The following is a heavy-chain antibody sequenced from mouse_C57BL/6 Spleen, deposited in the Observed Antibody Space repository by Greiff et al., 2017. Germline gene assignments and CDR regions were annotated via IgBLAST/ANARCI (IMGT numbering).Heavy chain of an antibody. J-gene: IGHJ1*03. Sequence: VQLQQSGAELVRPGTSVKVSCKASGYAFTNYLIEWVKQRPGQGLEWIGVINPGSGGTHYNEKFKGKATLTADKSSSTAYMQLSSLTSEDSAVYFCARGTTVVAKGYFDVWGTGTTVTVSS. CDR1: GYAFTNYL. D-gene: IGHD1-1*01. V-gene: IGHV1-54*01. CDR3: ARGTTVVAKGYFDV. CDR2: INPGSGGT.